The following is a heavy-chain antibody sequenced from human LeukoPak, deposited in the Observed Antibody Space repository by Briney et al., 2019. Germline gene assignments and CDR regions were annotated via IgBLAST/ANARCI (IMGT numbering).Heavy chain of an antibody. D-gene: IGHD6-13*01. CDR2: ISYDGSNK. Sequence: PGRSLRLSCAASGFTFSSYGMHWVRQAPGKGLEWVAVISYDGSNKYYADSVKGRFAISRDTSKNSLYLQMDSLRAEDTAVYYCARFTREEAAGFWGQGTLVTVSS. CDR3: ARFTREEAAGF. V-gene: IGHV3-30*19. CDR1: GFTFSSYG. J-gene: IGHJ4*02.